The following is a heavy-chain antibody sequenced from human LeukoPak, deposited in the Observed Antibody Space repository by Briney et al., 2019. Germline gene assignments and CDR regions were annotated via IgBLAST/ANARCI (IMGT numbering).Heavy chain of an antibody. V-gene: IGHV1-18*01. CDR1: GYTFTSYG. Sequence: ASVTVSCKASGYTFTSYGISWVRQAPGQGLEWMGWISAYNGNTNYAQKLQGRVTMTTDTSTSTAYMELRSLRSDDTAVYYCASIYCTNGVCQAQPLNYWGQGTLVTVSS. J-gene: IGHJ4*02. D-gene: IGHD2-8*01. CDR2: ISAYNGNT. CDR3: ASIYCTNGVCQAQPLNY.